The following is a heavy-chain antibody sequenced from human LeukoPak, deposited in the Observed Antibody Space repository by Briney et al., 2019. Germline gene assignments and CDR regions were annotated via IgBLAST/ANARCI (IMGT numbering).Heavy chain of an antibody. CDR1: GFTVSSNY. Sequence: PGGTLRLSCAASGFTVSSNYMSWVRQAPGKGLEWVSVTYSGGSTYYADSVKGRFTISRDNSKNTLYLQMNSLRAEDTAVYYCARDGTRGYSEAWGQGTLVTVSS. CDR3: ARDGTRGYSEA. V-gene: IGHV3-66*01. J-gene: IGHJ5*02. D-gene: IGHD5-18*01. CDR2: TYSGGST.